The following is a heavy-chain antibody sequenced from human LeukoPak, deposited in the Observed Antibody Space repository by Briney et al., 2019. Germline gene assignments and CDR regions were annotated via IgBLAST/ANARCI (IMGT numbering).Heavy chain of an antibody. Sequence: GGSLRLSCAASGFTFSSCAMNWVRQAPGKGLEWVSGISGSGGGTYYADSVKGRFSISRDISKNTLYLQMNSLRAEDTAIYYCAKDGKTRNWNYFQAKPVYWGQGTLITVSS. CDR1: GFTFSSCA. D-gene: IGHD1-7*01. V-gene: IGHV3-23*01. CDR3: AKDGKTRNWNYFQAKPVY. J-gene: IGHJ4*02. CDR2: ISGSGGGT.